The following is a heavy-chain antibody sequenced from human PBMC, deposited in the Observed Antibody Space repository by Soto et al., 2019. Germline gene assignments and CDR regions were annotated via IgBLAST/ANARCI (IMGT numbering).Heavy chain of an antibody. Sequence: PGGSLRLSCAASGFTFSDYGMHWVRQAPGKGLEWVAVIWFDGSNSYYPDSVKGRFTISRDNSKNTLSLHMYSLRAEDTAVYYCAREVSAPRHYFDYWGLGTLVTVSS. V-gene: IGHV3-33*01. CDR2: IWFDGSNS. J-gene: IGHJ4*02. CDR1: GFTFSDYG. CDR3: AREVSAPRHYFDY. D-gene: IGHD6-6*01.